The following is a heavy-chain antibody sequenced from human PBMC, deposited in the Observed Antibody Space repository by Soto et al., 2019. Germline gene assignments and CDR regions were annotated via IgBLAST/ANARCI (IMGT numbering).Heavy chain of an antibody. J-gene: IGHJ6*03. CDR2: IKEDSSYI. CDR1: GFDFSSYS. CDR3: VRDFGWYFRSGYMDV. D-gene: IGHD3-3*01. V-gene: IGHV3-21*02. Sequence: EVQLVESGGGLVKPGGSLRLACAASGFDFSSYSMNWVRQAPGKGLEWGSSIKEDSSYIYYAHSLRGRFTISRDNAKESLYLQMNSMRAEDTAVYYCVRDFGWYFRSGYMDVWGEGATVTVSS.